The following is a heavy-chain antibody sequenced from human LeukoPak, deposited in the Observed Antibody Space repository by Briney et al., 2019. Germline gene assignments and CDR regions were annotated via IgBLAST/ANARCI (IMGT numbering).Heavy chain of an antibody. D-gene: IGHD5-18*01. CDR2: LCSDGNT. J-gene: IGHJ4*02. CDR3: ARKVGYGYALDY. V-gene: IGHV3-53*01. Sequence: PGGSLRLSCAASGFTVSSNCMTWVRRAPGMGLEWVSVLCSDGNTFYAASVKGRFTISTDNSKNTLYLQMNSLRAEDTAVYYCARKVGYGYALDYWGQGTLVTVSS. CDR1: GFTVSSNC.